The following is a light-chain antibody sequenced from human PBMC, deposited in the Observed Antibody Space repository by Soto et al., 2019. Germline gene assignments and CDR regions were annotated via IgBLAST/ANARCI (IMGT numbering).Light chain of an antibody. CDR2: DNN. CDR1: TSNIGSNI. Sequence: QSVLTQPPSASGTPGQRITISCSGRTSNIGSNIVAWYQHLPGTAPKLLIYDNNQRPSGVPDRFFGSKSGTSASLAISGLRPDAESHYYCAAWDDSLNGLVFGGGTKLTVL. V-gene: IGLV1-44*01. J-gene: IGLJ3*02. CDR3: AAWDDSLNGLV.